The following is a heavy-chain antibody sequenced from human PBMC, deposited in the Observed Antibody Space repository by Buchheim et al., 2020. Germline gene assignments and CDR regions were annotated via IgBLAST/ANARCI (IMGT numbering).Heavy chain of an antibody. CDR3: ARDLHYYDSSGYYFRYLFDY. CDR2: INPSGGST. D-gene: IGHD3-22*01. Sequence: QVQLVQSGAEVKKPGASVKVSCKASGYTFTSYYMHWVRQAPGQGLEWMGIINPSGGSTSYAQKFQGRVTMTRDTSTSTVYMELSSLRSEDTAVYYCARDLHYYDSSGYYFRYLFDYWGQGTL. J-gene: IGHJ4*02. V-gene: IGHV1-46*01. CDR1: GYTFTSYY.